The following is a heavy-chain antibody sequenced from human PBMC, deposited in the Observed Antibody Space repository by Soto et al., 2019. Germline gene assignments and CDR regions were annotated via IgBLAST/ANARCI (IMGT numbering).Heavy chain of an antibody. CDR2: ISGSGGST. D-gene: IGHD2-21*02. V-gene: IGHV3-23*01. J-gene: IGHJ5*02. Sequence: HPGGSLRLSXAASGFTFSSYAMSWVRQAPGKGLEWVSAISGSGGSTYYADSVKGRFTISRDNPKNTLYLQMNSLRAADTAVFYCARLQFTDWFDPWGQGTLVTVSS. CDR3: ARLQFTDWFDP. CDR1: GFTFSSYA.